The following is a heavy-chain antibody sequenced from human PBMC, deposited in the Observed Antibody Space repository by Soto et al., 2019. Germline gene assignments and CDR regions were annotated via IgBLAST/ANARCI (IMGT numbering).Heavy chain of an antibody. CDR2: INAGNGNT. D-gene: IGHD2-2*01. J-gene: IGHJ5*02. CDR1: GYTFTSYA. CDR3: ARGLIVVVPAATSWFDP. Sequence: QVQLVQSGAEVKKPGASVKVSCKASGYTFTSYAMHWVRQAPGQRLEWMGWINAGNGNTKYSQKFQGRVTITRDTSASTAYMELSSLRSEDTAVYYCARGLIVVVPAATSWFDPWGQGTLVTVSS. V-gene: IGHV1-3*01.